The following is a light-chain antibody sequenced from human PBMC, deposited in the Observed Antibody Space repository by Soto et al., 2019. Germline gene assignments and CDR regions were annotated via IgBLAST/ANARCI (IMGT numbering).Light chain of an antibody. CDR2: EVS. CDR3: SSYAGSNTVL. V-gene: IGLV2-8*01. J-gene: IGLJ2*01. Sequence: QSALTQPPSASGSPGQSVTISCTGTSSDVGGYNCVSWYQQHPGKAPKLMIYEVSNRPSGVPDRFSGSKSGNTASLTVSGLQAEDEADYYCSSYAGSNTVLFGGGTKLTVL. CDR1: SSDVGGYNC.